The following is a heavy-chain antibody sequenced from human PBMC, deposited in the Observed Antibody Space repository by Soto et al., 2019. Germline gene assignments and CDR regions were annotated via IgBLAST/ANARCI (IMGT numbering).Heavy chain of an antibody. V-gene: IGHV3-23*01. D-gene: IGHD2-15*01. CDR3: AKGASRIPYGMDV. Sequence: EVQLLESGGGLVQPGGSLRLSCAASGFTFSMFAMTWVRQAPGKGLEWVSAIGGSGVGTYYADSVKGRFTISRDNSKNTLYLHMNSLRAEDTAVYFCAKGASRIPYGMDVWGQGPTVTVPS. J-gene: IGHJ6*02. CDR2: IGGSGVGT. CDR1: GFTFSMFA.